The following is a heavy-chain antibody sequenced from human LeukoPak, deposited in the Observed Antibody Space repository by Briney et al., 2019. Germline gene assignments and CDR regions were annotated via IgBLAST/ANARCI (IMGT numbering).Heavy chain of an antibody. V-gene: IGHV4-59*01. D-gene: IGHD3-10*01. CDR2: IYYSGST. CDR1: GGSISSYY. Sequence: PSETLSLTCTVSGGSISSYYWSWIRQPPGKGLEWIGYIYYSGSTNYNPSLESRVTISVDTSKNQFSLKLSSVTAADTAVYYCARDYGDYWGQGTLVTVSS. CDR3: ARDYGDY. J-gene: IGHJ4*02.